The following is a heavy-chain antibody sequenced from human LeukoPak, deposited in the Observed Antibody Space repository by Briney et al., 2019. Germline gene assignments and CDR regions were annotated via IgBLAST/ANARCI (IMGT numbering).Heavy chain of an antibody. J-gene: IGHJ5*02. Sequence: SQTLSLTCNVSGASISSGDYYWSWIRQPPGKGLEWIGYIHYSGNSYYNPSLKSRVTISIDTSKNQFSLKLSSVTAADTAVYYCARPKGRGCNGGTCYTDWFDPWGQGTLVTVSS. V-gene: IGHV4-30-4*01. CDR3: ARPKGRGCNGGTCYTDWFDP. CDR1: GASISSGDYY. D-gene: IGHD2-15*01. CDR2: IHYSGNS.